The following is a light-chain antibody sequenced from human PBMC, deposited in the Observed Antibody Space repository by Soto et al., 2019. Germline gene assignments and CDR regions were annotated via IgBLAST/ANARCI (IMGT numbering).Light chain of an antibody. Sequence: AIQMTQSPSSLSASIGDRVTITCRASQGIRNDLGWYQQKPGKAPKILMYTTSSLQSGVPSRFSGSGSGTDFTLTISILQPEDFATYYCLQDYSFPLTFGQGTKLEIK. CDR3: LQDYSFPLT. J-gene: IGKJ2*01. V-gene: IGKV1-6*01. CDR1: QGIRND. CDR2: TTS.